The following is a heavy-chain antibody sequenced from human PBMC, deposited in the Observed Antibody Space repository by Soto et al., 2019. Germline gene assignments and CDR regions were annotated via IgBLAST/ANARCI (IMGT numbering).Heavy chain of an antibody. D-gene: IGHD3-3*01. CDR3: ARDFWSGYPRYYYYGMDV. CDR1: GGSISSGGYY. Sequence: SETLSLTCTVSGGSISSGGYYWSWIRQHPGKGLEWIGYIYYSGSTYYNPSPKSRVTISVDTSKNQFSLKLSSVTAADTAVYYCARDFWSGYPRYYYYGMDVWGQGTTVTVSS. V-gene: IGHV4-31*03. CDR2: IYYSGST. J-gene: IGHJ6*02.